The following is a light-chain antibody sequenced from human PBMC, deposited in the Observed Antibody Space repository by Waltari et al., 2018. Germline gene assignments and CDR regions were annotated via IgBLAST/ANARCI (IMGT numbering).Light chain of an antibody. CDR1: QGISSW. V-gene: IGKV1-12*01. Sequence: IQMTQSPSSVSASVGDRVTITCRASQGISSWLAWYQQKPGKAPRLLIHAASALQSGVPSRFSGSGSELHFTLTINNLQPEDFATYYCQQANSFPWTFGQGTKVEIK. CDR2: AAS. J-gene: IGKJ1*01. CDR3: QQANSFPWT.